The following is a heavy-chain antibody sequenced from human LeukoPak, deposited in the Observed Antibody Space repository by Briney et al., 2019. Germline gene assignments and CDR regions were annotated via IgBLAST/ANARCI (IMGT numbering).Heavy chain of an antibody. Sequence: GGSLRLSCAASGFTFSIYAMSWVRQAPGKGLVWVSRINSDGSSTSYADSVKGRFTISRDNAKHSLYLQMNSLRAEDTAVYYCARDIPPVGALDYWGQGTLVTVSS. D-gene: IGHD1-26*01. V-gene: IGHV3-74*01. CDR3: ARDIPPVGALDY. J-gene: IGHJ4*02. CDR2: INSDGSST. CDR1: GFTFSIYA.